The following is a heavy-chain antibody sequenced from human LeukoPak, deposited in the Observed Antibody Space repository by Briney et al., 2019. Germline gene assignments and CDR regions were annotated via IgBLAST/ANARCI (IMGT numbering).Heavy chain of an antibody. CDR3: VRTTIFED. CDR2: IYYSGST. Sequence: SETLSLTCTVSGGSISSHYWSWIRQPPGKGLEWIGYIYYSGSTNYNPSLKSRVTISVDTSKNQFSLKLSSVTAADTAVYYCVRTTIFEDWGQGTLVTVSS. J-gene: IGHJ4*02. D-gene: IGHD5-12*01. CDR1: GGSISSHY. V-gene: IGHV4-59*11.